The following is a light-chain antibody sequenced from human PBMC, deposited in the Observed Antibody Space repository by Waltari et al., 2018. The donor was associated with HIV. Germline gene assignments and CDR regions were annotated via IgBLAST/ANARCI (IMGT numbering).Light chain of an antibody. J-gene: IGKJ1*01. CDR3: QRCDSPWT. CDR1: ENLNTR. Sequence: DIQMTQSPSTVSASIGDRVTLTCRSTENLNTRLAWYQQKPGKAPNLLSYDASTLESGVPSRLSGSGSGTEFTLTIVGLQPDDFATYYCQRCDSPWTFGQGTRVEI. V-gene: IGKV1-5*01. CDR2: DAS.